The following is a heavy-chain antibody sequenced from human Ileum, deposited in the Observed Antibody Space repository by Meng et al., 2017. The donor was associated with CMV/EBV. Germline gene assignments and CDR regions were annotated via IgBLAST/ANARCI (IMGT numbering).Heavy chain of an antibody. J-gene: IGHJ4*02. V-gene: IGHV1-69*12. CDR2: IIPIFGTA. D-gene: IGHD4-17*01. CDR3: ASLGDYGDYYFDY. CDR1: GGTFSSYA. Sequence: QVQLVRSGDGVKKPGSSVKVSCKASGGTFSSYAISWVRQAPGQGLEWMGGIIPIFGTANYAQKFQGRVTITADESTSTAYMELSSLRSEDTAVYYCASLGDYGDYYFDYWGQGTLVTVSS.